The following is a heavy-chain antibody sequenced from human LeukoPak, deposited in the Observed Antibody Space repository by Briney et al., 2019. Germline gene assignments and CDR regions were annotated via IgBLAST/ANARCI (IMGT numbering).Heavy chain of an antibody. D-gene: IGHD6-13*01. CDR1: GFTFSGYA. V-gene: IGHV3-23*01. J-gene: IGHJ4*02. CDR3: AKHSIAAAGKGAIDY. Sequence: GGSLRLSCAASGFTFSGYAMSWVRQAPGKGLEWVSAISGSGGSTYYADSVKGRFTISRDNSKNTLYLQMNSLRAEDTAVYYCAKHSIAAAGKGAIDYWGQGTLVTVSS. CDR2: ISGSGGST.